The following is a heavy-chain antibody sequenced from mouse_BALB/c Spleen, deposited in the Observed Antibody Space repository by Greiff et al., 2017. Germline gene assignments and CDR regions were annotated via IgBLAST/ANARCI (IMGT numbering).Heavy chain of an antibody. V-gene: IGHV5-6-5*01. CDR2: ISSGGST. Sequence: EVNVVESGGGLVKPGGSLKLSCAASGFTFSSYAMSWVRQTPEKRLEWVASISSGGSTYYPDSVKGRFTISRDNARNILYLQMSSLRSEDTAMYYCARTKDYWGQGTSVTVSS. CDR3: ARTKDY. CDR1: GFTFSSYA. J-gene: IGHJ4*01.